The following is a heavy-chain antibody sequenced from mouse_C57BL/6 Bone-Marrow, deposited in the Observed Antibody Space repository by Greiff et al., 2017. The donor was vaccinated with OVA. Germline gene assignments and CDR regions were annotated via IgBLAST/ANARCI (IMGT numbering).Heavy chain of an antibody. V-gene: IGHV5-17*01. CDR1: GFPFSDYG. CDR3: ARINYWYFDV. CDR2: ISSGSSTI. J-gene: IGHJ1*03. Sequence: EVHLVESGGGLVKPGGSLKLSCAASGFPFSDYGMHWVRQAPEKGLEWVAYISSGSSTIYYADTVKGRFTISRDNAKNTLFLQMTSLRSEDTAMYYCARINYWYFDVWGTGTTVTVSS.